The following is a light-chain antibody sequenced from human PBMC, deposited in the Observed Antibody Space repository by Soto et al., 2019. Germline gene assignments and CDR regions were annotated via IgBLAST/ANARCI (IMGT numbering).Light chain of an antibody. CDR2: EVS. Sequence: QAAFVSGSPGQSITISCTGTSSDVGGYDYVSWYQLHPGKAPKLMIFEVSNRPSGVSYRFSGSKSGNTASLTISGLQVEDEADYFCSSYSISTAYLFGTGTKLTVL. CDR1: SSDVGGYDY. V-gene: IGLV2-14*01. CDR3: SSYSISTAYL. J-gene: IGLJ1*01.